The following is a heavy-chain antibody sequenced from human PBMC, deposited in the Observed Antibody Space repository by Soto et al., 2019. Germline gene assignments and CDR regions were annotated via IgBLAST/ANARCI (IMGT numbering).Heavy chain of an antibody. CDR3: ETTTVVDAAGLDP. Sequence: QVHLVESGGGVVQPEKSLRLSCGASGFNFSNYGMHWVRQPPGKGLEWVAIIANDGGRKYYADSVEGRFTVSRDNSKNTPFLQMNNLRPEDTAVYYCETTTVVDAAGLDPWGRGTQVSVSS. CDR1: GFNFSNYG. J-gene: IGHJ5*02. V-gene: IGHV3-30*03. D-gene: IGHD2-15*01. CDR2: IANDGGRK.